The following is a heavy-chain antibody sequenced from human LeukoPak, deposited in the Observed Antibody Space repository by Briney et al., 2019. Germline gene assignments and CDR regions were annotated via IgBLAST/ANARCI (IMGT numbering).Heavy chain of an antibody. Sequence: GASVKASCKASGYTFTSYGISWVRQAPGQGLEWMGWISAYNGNTNYAQKLQGRVTMTTDTSTSTAYMELRSLRSDDTAVYYCARDDIVVVPAARPNWFDPWGQGTLVTVSS. CDR3: ARDDIVVVPAARPNWFDP. CDR2: ISAYNGNT. J-gene: IGHJ5*02. CDR1: GYTFTSYG. V-gene: IGHV1-18*01. D-gene: IGHD2-2*01.